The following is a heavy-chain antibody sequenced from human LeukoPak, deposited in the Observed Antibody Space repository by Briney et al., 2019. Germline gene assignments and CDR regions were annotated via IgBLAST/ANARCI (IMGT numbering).Heavy chain of an antibody. J-gene: IGHJ6*02. CDR1: GYTFTSYY. V-gene: IGHV1-46*01. CDR2: INPSGGST. CDR3: ARGGIVGAILPPYYYYGMDV. D-gene: IGHD1-26*01. Sequence: ASVKVSCKASGYTFTSYYMHWVRQAPGQGLEWMGIINPSGGSTSYAQKFQGRVTMTRDTSTSTVYRELSSLRSEDTAVYYCARGGIVGAILPPYYYYGMDVWGQGTTVTVSS.